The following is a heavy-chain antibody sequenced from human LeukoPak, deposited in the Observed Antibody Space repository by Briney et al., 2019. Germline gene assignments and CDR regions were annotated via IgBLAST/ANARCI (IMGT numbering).Heavy chain of an antibody. D-gene: IGHD3-10*01. CDR3: ARRKGFGEGYFDS. Sequence: SETLFLTCTVPGCSISSGSYYWSWMPQPAGNGLEWIGRIYTSGSTHSNPSLKRQHTISVDPSKNQSSQKQTSVTAPESLLYYCARRKGFGEGYFDSWGQGTLVTVSS. J-gene: IGHJ4*02. CDR1: GCSISSGSYY. V-gene: IGHV4-61*02. CDR2: IYTSGST.